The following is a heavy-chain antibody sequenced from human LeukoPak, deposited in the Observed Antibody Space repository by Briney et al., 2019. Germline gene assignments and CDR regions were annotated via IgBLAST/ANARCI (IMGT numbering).Heavy chain of an antibody. CDR2: INHSGST. Sequence: SETLSLTCAVYGGSFSGYYWSWIRQPPGKGLEWIGEINHSGSTNYNPSLKSRVTISVDTSKNQFSLKLSSVTAADTAVYYCARVPLDSELNWFDPWGQGTPVTVSS. V-gene: IGHV4-34*01. CDR3: ARVPLDSELNWFDP. D-gene: IGHD1-14*01. CDR1: GGSFSGYY. J-gene: IGHJ5*02.